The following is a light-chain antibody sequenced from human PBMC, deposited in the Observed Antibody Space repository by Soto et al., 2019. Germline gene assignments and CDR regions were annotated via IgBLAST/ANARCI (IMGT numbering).Light chain of an antibody. CDR2: KAS. V-gene: IGKV1-5*03. Sequence: DIQMTHSPSTLSVSVGDILAITCRASQTISSSLACYQQKPGNAPNLLIYKASTLTRGVLPSFSGSESRTEFTLTTSSLQPDDFATYYCQHYNSYSETFGQGTTLDIK. CDR1: QTISSS. J-gene: IGKJ1*01. CDR3: QHYNSYSET.